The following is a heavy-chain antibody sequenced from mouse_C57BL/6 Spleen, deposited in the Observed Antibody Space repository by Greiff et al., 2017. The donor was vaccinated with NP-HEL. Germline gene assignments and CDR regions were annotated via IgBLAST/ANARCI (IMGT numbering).Heavy chain of an antibody. CDR1: GFNIKDDY. D-gene: IGHD1-1*01. CDR3: TTDTTVLFDY. CDR2: IDPENGDT. Sequence: EVKLMESGAELVRPGASVKLSCTASGFNIKDDYMHWVKQRPEQGLEWIGWIDPENGDTEYASKFQGKATITADTSSNTAYLQLSSLTSEDTAVYYCTTDTTVLFDYWGQGTTLTVSS. V-gene: IGHV14-4*01. J-gene: IGHJ2*01.